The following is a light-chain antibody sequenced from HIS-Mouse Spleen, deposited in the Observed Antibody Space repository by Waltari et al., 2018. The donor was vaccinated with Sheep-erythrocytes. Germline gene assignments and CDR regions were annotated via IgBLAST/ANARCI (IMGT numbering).Light chain of an antibody. Sequence: QSALTQPRSVSGSPGQSVTISCTGTSSDVGGDNYVSWYQQHPGKAPKHMIYDVSKRPSGVPVRFSVSKSGKTASLAISGLQAEDEADYSCCSSAGSYNQVFATGTKVTVL. J-gene: IGLJ1*01. CDR2: DVS. CDR3: CSSAGSYNQV. CDR1: SSDVGGDNY. V-gene: IGLV2-11*01.